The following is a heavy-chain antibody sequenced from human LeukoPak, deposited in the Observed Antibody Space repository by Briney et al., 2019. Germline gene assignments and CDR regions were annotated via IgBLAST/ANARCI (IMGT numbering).Heavy chain of an antibody. CDR1: GFTFDDYT. V-gene: IGHV3-43*01. J-gene: IGHJ4*02. CDR2: ISWDAGST. CDR3: AKDLSTSGWILEY. D-gene: IGHD2-2*03. Sequence: GGSLRLSCAASGFTFDDYTMHWVRQAPGKGLGWVSVISWDAGSTVYADSVKGRFTISRDNSKNSLYLQMNSLRTDDTALYYCAKDLSTSGWILEYWGQGTLVTVSS.